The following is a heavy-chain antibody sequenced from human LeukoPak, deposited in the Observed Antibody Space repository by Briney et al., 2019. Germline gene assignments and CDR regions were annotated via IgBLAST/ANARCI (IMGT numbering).Heavy chain of an antibody. Sequence: GRSLRLSCAASGFTFSSYWMHWVRQAPGKGLVWVSRIKSDGSSTSNADSVKGRFTISRDNAKNTLYLQMNSLRAEDTAVYYCARDRLEYSSSFYGMDVWGQGTTVTVSS. CDR2: IKSDGSST. D-gene: IGHD6-13*01. J-gene: IGHJ6*02. CDR1: GFTFSSYW. CDR3: ARDRLEYSSSFYGMDV. V-gene: IGHV3-74*01.